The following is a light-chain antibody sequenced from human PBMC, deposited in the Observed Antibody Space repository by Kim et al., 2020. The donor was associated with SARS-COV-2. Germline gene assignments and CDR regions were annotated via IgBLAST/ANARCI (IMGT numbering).Light chain of an antibody. CDR1: QGISSD. V-gene: IGKV1-9*01. CDR2: ATS. J-gene: IGKJ5*01. CDR3: QQLNSYPIT. Sequence: IQLTQSPSSLSASVGDRVTITCRASQGISSDFAWYQQKAGKAPKLLIYATSSLQSGVPSRFSGSGSGTDFTLTISSLQPEDFATYFCQQLNSYPITFGQVTRLEIK.